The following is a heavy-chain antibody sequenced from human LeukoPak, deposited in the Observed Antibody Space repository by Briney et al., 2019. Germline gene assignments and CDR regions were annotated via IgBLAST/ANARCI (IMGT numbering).Heavy chain of an antibody. CDR3: VTYYFGSSGPKKNY. J-gene: IGHJ4*02. D-gene: IGHD3-22*01. Sequence: SETLSLTCAVYGGSFSGYYWSWIRQPPGKGLEWIGEINHSGSTNYNPSLKSRVTISVDTSKKQFSLKLSSVTAADTAVYYCVTYYFGSSGPKKNYWGQGTLVTVSS. CDR2: INHSGST. V-gene: IGHV4-34*01. CDR1: GGSFSGYY.